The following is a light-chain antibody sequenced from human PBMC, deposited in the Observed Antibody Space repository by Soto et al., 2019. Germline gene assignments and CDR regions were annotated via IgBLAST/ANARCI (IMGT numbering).Light chain of an antibody. Sequence: QSALTQPASVSGSPGQSITISCTGTSSDVGGYNYVSWYQQHPGKAPKLMIYEVTNRPSGVSNRFSGSKSGNTASLTISGLQAEGEADYYCSSYTSSSTLVVFGGVTKLTVL. CDR2: EVT. CDR1: SSDVGGYNY. CDR3: SSYTSSSTLVV. V-gene: IGLV2-14*01. J-gene: IGLJ2*01.